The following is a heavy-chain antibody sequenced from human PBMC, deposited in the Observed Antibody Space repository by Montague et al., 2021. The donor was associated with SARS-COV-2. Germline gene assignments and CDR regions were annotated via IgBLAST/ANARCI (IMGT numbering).Heavy chain of an antibody. J-gene: IGHJ4*02. V-gene: IGHV4-34*01. CDR1: GGSLSGYY. Sequence: SETLSLTCAVYGGSLSGYYWSWIRQPPGKGLEWIGEINHSGSTNYNPSLKSRVTISLDTSKNQFSLKLSSVTAADTAVYYCVRVTGLILTDPFDYWGQGNLVTVS. CDR2: INHSGST. CDR3: VRVTGLILTDPFDY. D-gene: IGHD3-9*01.